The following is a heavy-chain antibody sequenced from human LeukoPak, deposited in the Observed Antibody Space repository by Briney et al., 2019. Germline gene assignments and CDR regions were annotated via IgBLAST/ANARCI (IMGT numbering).Heavy chain of an antibody. CDR3: ASAYYYDSSGYLLGLFDY. J-gene: IGHJ4*02. CDR2: INPNSGGT. CDR1: GYTFTGYY. Sequence: ASVKVSCKASGYTFTGYYMHWVRQAPGQGLEWMGWINPNSGGTNYAQKFQGRVTMTRDTSISTAYMELSRLRSDDTAVYYCASAYYYDSSGYLLGLFDYWGQGTLVTVSS. D-gene: IGHD3-22*01. V-gene: IGHV1-2*02.